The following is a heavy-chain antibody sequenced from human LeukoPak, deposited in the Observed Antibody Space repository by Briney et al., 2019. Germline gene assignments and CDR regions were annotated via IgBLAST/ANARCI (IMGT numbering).Heavy chain of an antibody. J-gene: IGHJ4*02. V-gene: IGHV1-8*02. CDR2: MNPNTGNT. CDR1: GYTFTGYY. D-gene: IGHD3-10*01. Sequence: ASVKVSCKASGYTFTGYYMHWVRQAPGQGLEWMGWMNPNTGNTGYAQKFQGRVTMTRDTSISTAYMELSSLRSDDTAVYYCARKFLGSRGYYFDYWGQGTLVTVSS. CDR3: ARKFLGSRGYYFDY.